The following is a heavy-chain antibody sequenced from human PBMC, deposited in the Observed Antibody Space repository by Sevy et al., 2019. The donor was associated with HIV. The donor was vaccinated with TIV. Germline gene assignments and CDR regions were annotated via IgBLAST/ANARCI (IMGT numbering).Heavy chain of an antibody. CDR3: AKGLHYGSGSYYGGTDY. Sequence: GGSLRLSCAASGFTFNGYGMHWVRQAPGKGLEWVAVILYDGSNEYDADSVKGRFTISRDNSKNTVYLQMNRLRTEDTAVYYCAKGLHYGSGSYYGGTDYGGQGTLVTVSS. CDR2: ILYDGSNE. V-gene: IGHV3-30*18. D-gene: IGHD3-10*01. CDR1: GFTFNGYG. J-gene: IGHJ4*02.